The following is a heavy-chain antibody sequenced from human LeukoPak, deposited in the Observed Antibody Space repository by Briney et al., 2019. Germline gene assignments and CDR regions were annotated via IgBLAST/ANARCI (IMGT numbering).Heavy chain of an antibody. J-gene: IGHJ4*02. V-gene: IGHV4-38-2*02. CDR2: IYHSGST. Sequence: SETLSLTCTVSGYSISSGYYWGWLRPPPGKGLEWIGSIYHSGSTYYNPSLKSRVTISVDTSKNQFSLKLSSVTAEDTAVYYCAREAWTKDFDYWGQGTLVTVSS. CDR3: AREAWTKDFDY. CDR1: GYSISSGYY. D-gene: IGHD3/OR15-3a*01.